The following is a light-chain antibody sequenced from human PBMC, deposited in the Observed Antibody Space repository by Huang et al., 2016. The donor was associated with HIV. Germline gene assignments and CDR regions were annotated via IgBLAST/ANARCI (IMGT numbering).Light chain of an antibody. V-gene: IGKV3-15*01. Sequence: VMMSQSPATLAASPGERVTLSCGASQSVKTNLAWYQPKPGQPPRLLSYAASTRATGVPARFAGSGSGTEFTLTIDSLQSDDFAVYYCQQYNKWPPEYTFGQGTRLEIK. CDR1: QSVKTN. J-gene: IGKJ2*01. CDR2: AAS. CDR3: QQYNKWPPEYT.